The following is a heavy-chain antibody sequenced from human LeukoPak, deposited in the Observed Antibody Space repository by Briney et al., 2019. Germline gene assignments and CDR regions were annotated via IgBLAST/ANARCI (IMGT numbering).Heavy chain of an antibody. Sequence: SETLSLTCAVYGGSFSGYYWSWIRQPPGKGLEWIGEISHSGSTNYNPSLKSRVTISVDTSKNQFSLKLSSVTAADTAVYYCARGYGEFDYWGQGTLVTVSS. CDR3: ARGYGEFDY. J-gene: IGHJ4*02. V-gene: IGHV4-34*01. CDR2: ISHSGST. CDR1: GGSFSGYY. D-gene: IGHD4-17*01.